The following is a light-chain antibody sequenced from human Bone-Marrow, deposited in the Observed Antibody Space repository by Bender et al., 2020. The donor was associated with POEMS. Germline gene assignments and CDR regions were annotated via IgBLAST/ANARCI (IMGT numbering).Light chain of an antibody. V-gene: IGLV2-23*01. CDR3: CSYGGGSSYV. CDR2: GGA. Sequence: QSALTQPRSVSGSPGQSITISCTGTSSDVGTFNIVSWYQHHPGKAPKLIIYGGAKRPSGVSDRFSGSKSGFTASLTISGLQADDEAAYFCCSYGGGSSYVFGTGTNLIVI. J-gene: IGLJ1*01. CDR1: SSDVGTFNI.